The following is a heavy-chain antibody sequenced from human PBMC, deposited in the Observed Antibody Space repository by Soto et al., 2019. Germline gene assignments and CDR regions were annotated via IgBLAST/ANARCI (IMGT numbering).Heavy chain of an antibody. CDR1: GGTFSSYT. J-gene: IGHJ3*02. CDR2: IIPILGIA. D-gene: IGHD2-15*01. Sequence: QVQLVQSGAEVKKPGSSVKVSCKASGGTFSSYTISWVRQAPGQGLEWMGRIIPILGIANYAQKFQGRVTITADKSTSTAYMELSSLTSEDTAVYYCARDEGAMWGGNPNDAFDIWGQGTMVTVSS. CDR3: ARDEGAMWGGNPNDAFDI. V-gene: IGHV1-69*08.